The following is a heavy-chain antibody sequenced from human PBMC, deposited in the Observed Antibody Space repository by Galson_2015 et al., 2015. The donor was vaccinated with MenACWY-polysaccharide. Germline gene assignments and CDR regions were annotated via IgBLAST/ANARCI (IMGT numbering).Heavy chain of an antibody. J-gene: IGHJ4*02. Sequence: SLRLSCAASGFSFSSYNMDWVRQAPGKGLEWVSYIRGPSDIIYYADSVKGRFTISRDNAKNSLYLQMNSLRDEDTAVYYCARGGHGDYWGQGALVTVSS. V-gene: IGHV3-48*02. CDR2: IRGPSDII. CDR3: ARGGHGDY. D-gene: IGHD2-15*01. CDR1: GFSFSSYN.